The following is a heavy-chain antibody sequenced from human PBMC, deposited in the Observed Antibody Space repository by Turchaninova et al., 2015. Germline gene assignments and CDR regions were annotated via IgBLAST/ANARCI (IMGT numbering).Heavy chain of an antibody. D-gene: IGHD1-26*01. CDR2: ISNRGTDI. CDR1: GCMFRRFG. Sequence: QRGCSLGCSGGGSGCMFRRFGMVWVRRTPGKGLEWISYISNRGTDIHYADSVRGRVTVSRDNAKNSLYLQMNSLRAEDTGVYYCARDIIGALWYWGQGTLVTVSS. V-gene: IGHV3-48*01. J-gene: IGHJ4*02. CDR3: ARDIIGALWY.